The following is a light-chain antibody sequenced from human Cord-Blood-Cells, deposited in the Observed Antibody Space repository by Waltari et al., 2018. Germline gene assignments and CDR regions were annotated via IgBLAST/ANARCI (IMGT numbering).Light chain of an antibody. CDR2: DAS. J-gene: IGKJ4*01. CDR1: QSISSW. Sequence: DIQMTQSPSTLSASVGDRVTITCRASQSISSWLAWYQQKPGKAPKLLIYDASSLESGVPSRFSGSGSGTECTQTISSLQPDDFATYYCEEYNSYLLTFGGGTNVEIK. CDR3: EEYNSYLLT. V-gene: IGKV1-5*01.